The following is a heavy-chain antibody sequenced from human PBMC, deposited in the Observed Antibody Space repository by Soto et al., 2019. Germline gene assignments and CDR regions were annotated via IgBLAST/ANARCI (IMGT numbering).Heavy chain of an antibody. J-gene: IGHJ4*02. Sequence: EVQLVESEGGLVQPGGSLKLSCAASGFTLSDHYMDWVRQAPGKGLEWVGRTRNKANSYSTEYAASVKGRLSILRDDSKNSLYLQMNSLKTEDTAMYYCVRSNFVCGWHVHYWGQGILVTVSA. CDR1: GFTLSDHY. CDR2: TRNKANSYST. CDR3: VRSNFVCGWHVHY. D-gene: IGHD6-19*01. V-gene: IGHV3-72*01.